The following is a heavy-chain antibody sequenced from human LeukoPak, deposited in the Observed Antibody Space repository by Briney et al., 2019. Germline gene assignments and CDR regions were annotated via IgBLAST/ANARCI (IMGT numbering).Heavy chain of an antibody. Sequence: ASVKVSCKASGGTFSSYAISWVRQAPGQGLEWMGRIIPILGIANYAQKFQGRVTITADKSTSTAYMELSSLRSEDTAVYYCARDLSDFWSGSYYYYGMDVWGQGTTVTVSS. V-gene: IGHV1-69*04. D-gene: IGHD3-3*01. CDR3: ARDLSDFWSGSYYYYGMDV. CDR2: IIPILGIA. CDR1: GGTFSSYA. J-gene: IGHJ6*02.